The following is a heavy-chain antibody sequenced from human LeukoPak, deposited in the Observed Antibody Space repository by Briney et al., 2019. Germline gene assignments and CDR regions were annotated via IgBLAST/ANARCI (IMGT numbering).Heavy chain of an antibody. CDR2: IYYSGST. V-gene: IGHV4-31*11. D-gene: IGHD1-26*01. CDR1: GGSISSGGYY. J-gene: IGHJ3*02. Sequence: PSETLSLTCAVSGGSISSGGYYWSWIRQHPGKVLEWIGYIYYSGSTYYHPSLKSRVTISVDTSKNQFSLKLSSVTAADTAVYYCASIVGASVDIWGQGTMVTVSS. CDR3: ASIVGASVDI.